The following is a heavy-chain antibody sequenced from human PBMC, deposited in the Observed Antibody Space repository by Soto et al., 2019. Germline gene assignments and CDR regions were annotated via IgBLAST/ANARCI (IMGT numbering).Heavy chain of an antibody. Sequence: QVQLVQSGAEVKKPGASVKVSCKASGYNFTSYGISWVRQAPGQGLEWMGWISAYNGNTNYAQKFQGRVTMTTDTSTSTAYMALSSLRSDDTAVYYCASRLHGDYNPRPDYYYGMDVWGQGTTVTVSS. CDR1: GYNFTSYG. CDR3: ASRLHGDYNPRPDYYYGMDV. J-gene: IGHJ6*02. V-gene: IGHV1-18*01. D-gene: IGHD4-17*01. CDR2: ISAYNGNT.